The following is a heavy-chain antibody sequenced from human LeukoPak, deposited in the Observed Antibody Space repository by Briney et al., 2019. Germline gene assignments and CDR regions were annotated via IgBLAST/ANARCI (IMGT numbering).Heavy chain of an antibody. CDR3: ARGSRSNYYGSGSYRYYFDY. CDR1: GGSISSYY. V-gene: IGHV4-4*07. J-gene: IGHJ4*02. CDR2: IYTSGST. Sequence: SETLSLTCTASGGSISSYYWSWIRQPAGKGLEWIGRIYTSGSTNYNPSLKSRVTISVDRSKNQFSLKLSSVTAADTAVYYCARGSRSNYYGSGSYRYYFDYWGQGTLVTVSS. D-gene: IGHD3-10*01.